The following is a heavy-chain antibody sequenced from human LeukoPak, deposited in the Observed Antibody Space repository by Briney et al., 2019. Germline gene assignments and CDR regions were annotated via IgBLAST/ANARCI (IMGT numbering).Heavy chain of an antibody. CDR3: ARHYVRSGYYLDAFDI. CDR2: IYYSGST. J-gene: IGHJ3*02. D-gene: IGHD3-22*01. V-gene: IGHV4-59*08. Sequence: SETLSLTCTVSGGSISSYYWSWIRQPPGKGLEWIGYIYYSGSTYYNPSLKSRVTISVDTSKNQFSLKLSSVTAADTAAYYCARHYVRSGYYLDAFDIWGQGTMVTVSS. CDR1: GGSISSYY.